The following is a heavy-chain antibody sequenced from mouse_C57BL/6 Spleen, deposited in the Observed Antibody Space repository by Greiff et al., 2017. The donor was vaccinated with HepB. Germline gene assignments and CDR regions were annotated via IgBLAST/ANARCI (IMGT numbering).Heavy chain of an antibody. CDR1: GYTFTGYW. Sequence: QVQLQQSGAELMKPGASVKLSCKATGYTFTGYWIEWVKQRPGHGLEWIGEILPGSGSTNSNEKFKGKATFTADTSSNTAYMQLSSLTTEDSAIYYCARYDYDLLFDYWGQGTTLTVSS. CDR2: ILPGSGST. D-gene: IGHD2-4*01. J-gene: IGHJ2*01. V-gene: IGHV1-9*01. CDR3: ARYDYDLLFDY.